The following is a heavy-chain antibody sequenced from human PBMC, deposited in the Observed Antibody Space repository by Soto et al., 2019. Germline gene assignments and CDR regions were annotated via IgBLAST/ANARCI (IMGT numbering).Heavy chain of an antibody. CDR1: GFSFGSYA. CDR3: AKGSRTIDY. Sequence: GGSLRLSCAASGFSFGSYAMSWVRQAPGRGLEWISSISGSGGSTNYADSVKGRFAISRDNSKNTLYLQMSSLRAEDTAVYYCAKGSRTIDYWGQGTLVTVSS. V-gene: IGHV3-23*01. D-gene: IGHD3-10*01. J-gene: IGHJ4*02. CDR2: ISGSGGST.